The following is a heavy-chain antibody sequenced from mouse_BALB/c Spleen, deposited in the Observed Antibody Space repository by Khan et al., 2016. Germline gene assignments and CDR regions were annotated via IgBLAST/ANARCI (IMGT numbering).Heavy chain of an antibody. CDR2: INPSTGYT. Sequence: QVQLQQSGAELAKPGASVKMSCKASGYTFTSYWMHWVKQRPGQGLEWIGYINPSTGYTEYTQKFTDKATLTADKSSSTAYMQLSSLTSEDSAVYYCATSYCYGSSYYAMDYWGQGTSVTVSS. J-gene: IGHJ4*01. V-gene: IGHV1-7*01. CDR3: ATSYCYGSSYYAMDY. CDR1: GYTFTSYW. D-gene: IGHD1-1*01.